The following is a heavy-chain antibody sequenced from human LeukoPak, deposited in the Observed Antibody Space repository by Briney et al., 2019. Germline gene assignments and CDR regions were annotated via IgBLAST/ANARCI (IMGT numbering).Heavy chain of an antibody. Sequence: SETLSLTCTVSGGSISSYYWSWIRQPPGKGLEWIGYIYYSGSTNYNPSLKSRVTISVDTSKNQFSLKLSSVTAADTAVYYCAREGATYYYDSSGYRPPSGYWGQGTLVTVSS. CDR1: GGSISSYY. CDR3: AREGATYYYDSSGYRPPSGY. J-gene: IGHJ4*02. V-gene: IGHV4-59*12. CDR2: IYYSGST. D-gene: IGHD3-22*01.